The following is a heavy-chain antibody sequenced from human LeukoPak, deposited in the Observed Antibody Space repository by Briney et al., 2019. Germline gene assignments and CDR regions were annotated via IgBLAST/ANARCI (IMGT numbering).Heavy chain of an antibody. V-gene: IGHV1-2*02. D-gene: IGHD3-3*01. J-gene: IGHJ6*02. CDR1: GYTFTGYY. CDR2: INPNSGGT. CDR3: ARQRLRFLAYGMDV. Sequence: VASVKVSCKASGYTFTGYYMHWVRQAPGQGLEWMGWINPNSGGTNYAQKFQGRVTMTRDTSISTAYMELSRLRSDDTAVYYCARQRLRFLAYGMDVWGRGTTVTVSS.